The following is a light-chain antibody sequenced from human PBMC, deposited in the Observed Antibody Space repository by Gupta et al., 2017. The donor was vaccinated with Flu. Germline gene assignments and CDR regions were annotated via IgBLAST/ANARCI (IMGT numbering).Light chain of an antibody. V-gene: IGKV2-30*01. CDR3: MRGTHPWT. Sequence: DVVMSQSPLSLSVTLGQPASISCRSSQSLVYKNGITYLTWFQQRPGQSPRRLIYEVSKRDSGGPDRFSGSGSVTDFTLKSSRGEAEDVGVYYGMRGTHPWTFGQGTMLEI. CDR2: EVS. CDR1: QSLVYKNGITY. J-gene: IGKJ2*02.